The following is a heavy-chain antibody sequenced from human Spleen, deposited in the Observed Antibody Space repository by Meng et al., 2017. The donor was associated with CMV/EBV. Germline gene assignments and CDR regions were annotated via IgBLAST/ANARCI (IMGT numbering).Heavy chain of an antibody. V-gene: IGHV3-74*01. CDR3: ARGGGGSRPSVYSWFDP. CDR2: INSDGSNI. J-gene: IGHJ5*02. CDR1: FTFSSYW. Sequence: FTFSSYWMHWVRQAPGKGLVWVSRINSDGSNINYADSVKGRFTISRDNAKNTLYLQMNSLRAEDTAVYYCARGGGGSRPSVYSWFDPWGQGTLVTVSS. D-gene: IGHD3-10*01.